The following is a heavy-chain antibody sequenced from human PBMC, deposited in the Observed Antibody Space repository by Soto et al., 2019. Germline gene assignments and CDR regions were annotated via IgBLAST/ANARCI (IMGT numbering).Heavy chain of an antibody. CDR3: ARGSSSYYDYGMDV. CDR2: IYDSGST. J-gene: IGHJ6*02. D-gene: IGHD6-6*01. V-gene: IGHV4-30-2*01. CDR1: GDSISRGGYS. Sequence: TLSLTCAVSGDSISRGGYSWTWIRQPPGKALEWIGNIYDSGSTSYNPSLKSRVTMSVDTSKNQFSLRLTSVTAADTAVYFCARGSSSYYDYGMDVWGQGTTVTVSS.